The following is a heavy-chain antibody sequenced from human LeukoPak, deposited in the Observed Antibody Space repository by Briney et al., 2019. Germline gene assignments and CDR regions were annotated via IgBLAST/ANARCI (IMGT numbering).Heavy chain of an antibody. V-gene: IGHV3-30*18. CDR3: AKRVAAAGIFDY. CDR1: GFTFSSYA. J-gene: IGHJ4*02. CDR2: ISYDGSNK. D-gene: IGHD6-13*01. Sequence: PGGSLRLSCAASGFTFSSYAMHWVRQAPGKGLEWVAVISYDGSNKYYADSVKGRFTISRDNSKNTLYLQMNSLRAEDTAVYYCAKRVAAAGIFDYWGQGTLVTVSS.